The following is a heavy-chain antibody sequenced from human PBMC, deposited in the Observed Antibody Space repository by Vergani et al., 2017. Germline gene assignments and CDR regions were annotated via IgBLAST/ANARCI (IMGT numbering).Heavy chain of an antibody. J-gene: IGHJ4*02. Sequence: EVQLVQSGAEVKKPGESLKISCQGSGYSFTTYRIGWVRQMPGKGLEWMGCIYPGDSDTRYSPSFQGQVTISADKSINTAYLQCSSLKASDTAMYYCGRGDYGDYLYLNYWGQGTLVTVSS. CDR1: GYSFTTYR. V-gene: IGHV5-51*03. D-gene: IGHD4-17*01. CDR3: GRGDYGDYLYLNY. CDR2: IYPGDSDT.